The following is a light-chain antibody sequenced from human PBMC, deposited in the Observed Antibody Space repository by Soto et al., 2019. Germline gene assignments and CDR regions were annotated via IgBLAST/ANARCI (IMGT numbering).Light chain of an antibody. CDR1: QSVSSN. J-gene: IGKJ4*01. CDR3: HQYNKWPSFT. V-gene: IGKV3-15*01. CDR2: GAS. Sequence: EIVMTQSPATLSVSPGERATLSCRASQSVSSNLAWYQQKPGQAPRLLMYGASTRATGIPARFSGSGSGTEFTLTISSLQSEDFEVYYCHQYNKWPSFTFGGGTKVEIK.